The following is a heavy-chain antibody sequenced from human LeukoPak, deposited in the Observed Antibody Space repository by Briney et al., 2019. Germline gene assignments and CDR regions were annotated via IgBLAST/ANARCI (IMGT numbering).Heavy chain of an antibody. D-gene: IGHD3-22*01. V-gene: IGHV4-38-2*02. CDR2: IYYSGST. J-gene: IGHJ6*03. CDR1: AYSISNGFV. Sequence: SETLSLTCTVSAYSISNGFVWGWIRQPPGKGLEWIGSIYYSGSTYYNPSLKSRVTISVDTSKNQFSLKLSSVTAADTAVYYCARTRVGYSYPYYYYYMDVWGKGTTVTVSS. CDR3: ARTRVGYSYPYYYYYMDV.